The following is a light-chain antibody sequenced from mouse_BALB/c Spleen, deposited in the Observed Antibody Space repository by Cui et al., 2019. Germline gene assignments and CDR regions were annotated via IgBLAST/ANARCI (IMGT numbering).Light chain of an antibody. J-gene: IGKJ4*01. CDR1: SSGNY. CDR3: QQFTSSPFT. Sequence: ENVLTQSPAIMSSSLGEKVPMRCRASSSGNYMYWYQQKSDASPKLWIYYTSNLAPGVPARFSGSGSGNSYSLTISSMEGEDAATYYCQQFTSSPFTFGSGTKLEIK. CDR2: YTS. V-gene: IGKV4-50*01.